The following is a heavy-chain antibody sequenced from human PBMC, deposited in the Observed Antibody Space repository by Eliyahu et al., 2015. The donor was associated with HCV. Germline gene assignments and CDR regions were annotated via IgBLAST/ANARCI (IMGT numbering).Heavy chain of an antibody. V-gene: IGHV3-23*01. Sequence: EVQLLESGGGLVQPGGSLRLSCAASGFTFSSYAXSWVRQAPGKGLGWVSAISGSGGSTYYADSVKGRFTISRDNSKNTLYLQMNSLRAEDTAVYYCAKDRTPNYYDSSGYYPTLDYWGQGTLVTVSS. CDR1: GFTFSSYA. CDR3: AKDRTPNYYDSSGYYPTLDY. D-gene: IGHD3-22*01. CDR2: ISGSGGST. J-gene: IGHJ4*02.